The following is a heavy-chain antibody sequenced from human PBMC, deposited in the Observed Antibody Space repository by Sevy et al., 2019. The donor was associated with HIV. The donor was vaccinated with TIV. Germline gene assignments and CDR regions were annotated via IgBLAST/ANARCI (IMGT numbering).Heavy chain of an antibody. V-gene: IGHV3-30*02. CDR3: ATPNYSNFRRRGYYGMDV. CDR2: IRYDGYNE. CDR1: GFTFSSNG. J-gene: IGHJ6*02. Sequence: GGSLRLSCAASGFTFSSNGMHWVRQAPGKGLEWLAFIRYDGYNEYYADSVKGRFTISRDNSKNSLFLQMNSLRAEDTAVYYCATPNYSNFRRRGYYGMDVWGQGTTVTVSS. D-gene: IGHD4-4*01.